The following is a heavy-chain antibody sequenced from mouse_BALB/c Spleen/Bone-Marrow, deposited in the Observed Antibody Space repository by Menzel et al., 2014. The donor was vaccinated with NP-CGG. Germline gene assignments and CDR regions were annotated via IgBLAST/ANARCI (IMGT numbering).Heavy chain of an antibody. CDR2: IWAGGST. CDR3: ARDGYYVVMDY. Sequence: VKLQESGPGLVAPSQSLSITCTVSGFSLTNYGVHWVRQPPGKGLEWLGAIWAGGSTNYNSALMSRLSITKDNSKNQVFLKMNSLQTADTAMYYCARDGYYVVMDYWGQGTSVTVSS. CDR1: GFSLTNYG. D-gene: IGHD2-3*01. V-gene: IGHV2-9*02. J-gene: IGHJ4*01.